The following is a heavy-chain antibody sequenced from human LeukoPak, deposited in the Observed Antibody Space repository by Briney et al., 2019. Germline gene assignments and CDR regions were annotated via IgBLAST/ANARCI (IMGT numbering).Heavy chain of an antibody. J-gene: IGHJ4*02. V-gene: IGHV3-33*01. Sequence: GRSLRLSCAASGFTFSSYGMHWVRQAPGKGLEWVAVIWYDGSNKYYADSVKGRFTISRDNSKNTLYLQMNSLRAEDTAVYYCARDRREVHNIATRTVIDYWGQGTLVTVSS. CDR2: IWYDGSNK. CDR3: ARDRREVHNIATRTVIDY. D-gene: IGHD6-6*01. CDR1: GFTFSSYG.